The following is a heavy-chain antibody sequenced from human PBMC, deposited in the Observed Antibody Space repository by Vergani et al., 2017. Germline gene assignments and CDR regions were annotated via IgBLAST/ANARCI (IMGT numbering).Heavy chain of an antibody. J-gene: IGHJ6*03. V-gene: IGHV3-21*01. Sequence: EVQLVESGGDLVKPGGSLRLSCAASGFTFSSYSMNWVRQAPGKGLEWVSSISSSSSYIYYADSVKGRFTISRDNAKNSLYLQMNSLRAEDTAVYYCARVFDYDFWSGYYLYYYYYMDVWGKGTTVTVSS. CDR1: GFTFSSYS. CDR2: ISSSSSYI. D-gene: IGHD3-3*01. CDR3: ARVFDYDFWSGYYLYYYYYMDV.